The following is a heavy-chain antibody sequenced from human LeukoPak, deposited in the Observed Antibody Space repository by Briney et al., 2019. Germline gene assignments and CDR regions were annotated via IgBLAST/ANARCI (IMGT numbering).Heavy chain of an antibody. CDR1: GYTFTSYG. V-gene: IGHV1-18*01. CDR3: ARVGGLLWHRNWFDP. D-gene: IGHD3-10*01. J-gene: IGHJ5*02. CDR2: ISAYNGNT. Sequence: ASVKVSCKASGYTFTSYGISWVRQAPGQGLEWMGWISAYNGNTNYAQKLQGRVTMTTDTSTSTAYMGLRSLRSDDTAVYYCARVGGLLWHRNWFDPWGQGTLVTVSS.